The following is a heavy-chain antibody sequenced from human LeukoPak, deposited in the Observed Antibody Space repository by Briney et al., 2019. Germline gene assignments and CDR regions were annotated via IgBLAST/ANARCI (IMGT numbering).Heavy chain of an antibody. J-gene: IGHJ6*03. CDR3: ARVKDPGGYYYYYYMDI. V-gene: IGHV3-30*02. CDR2: IRYDGSNK. CDR1: GFTFSSYG. Sequence: GGSLRLSCAASGFTFSSYGMYWVRQAPGKGLEWVAFIRYDGSNKYYADSVKGRFTISRDNSKNTLYLQMKSLRAEDTAVYYCARVKDPGGYYYYYYMDIWGKGNTVTVSS. D-gene: IGHD3-16*01.